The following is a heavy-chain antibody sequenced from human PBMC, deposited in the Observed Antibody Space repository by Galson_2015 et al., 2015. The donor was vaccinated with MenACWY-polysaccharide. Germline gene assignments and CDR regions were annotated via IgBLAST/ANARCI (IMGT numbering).Heavy chain of an antibody. CDR2: IYNDGRI. Sequence: SETLSLTCTVSSGSFTSGNYYWGWIRQPPGKGLEYIVTIYNDGRIYNSPSLKSRVSISVDTSKNQFSLKLASVAAADTAIYYYARGVGTTGFDSWGQGSLVTVSS. D-gene: IGHD1-26*01. CDR1: SGSFTSGNYY. CDR3: ARGVGTTGFDS. V-gene: IGHV4-39*07. J-gene: IGHJ4*02.